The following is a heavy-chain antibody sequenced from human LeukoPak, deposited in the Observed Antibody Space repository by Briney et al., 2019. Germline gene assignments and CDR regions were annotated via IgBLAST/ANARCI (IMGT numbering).Heavy chain of an antibody. CDR1: GYTFTSYG. CDR2: ISPSGGST. CDR3: ARTYGDYPNYYFDY. D-gene: IGHD4-17*01. Sequence: ASVKVSCKAFGYTFTSYGISWVRQAPGQGLEWMGIISPSGGSTSYAQKFQGRVTMTRDTSTSTVYMELRSLRSEDTAVYYCARTYGDYPNYYFDYWGQGTLVTVSS. V-gene: IGHV1-46*01. J-gene: IGHJ4*02.